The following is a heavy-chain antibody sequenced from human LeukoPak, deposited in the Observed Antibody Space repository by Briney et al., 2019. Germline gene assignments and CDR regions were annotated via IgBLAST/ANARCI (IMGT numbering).Heavy chain of an antibody. CDR3: GRELDWLPTLDY. J-gene: IGHJ4*02. CDR2: INSDGSST. D-gene: IGHD3-9*01. CDR1: GFTFSNYW. Sequence: GGSLRLSCAASGFTFSNYWMHWVRQAPGKGLVWVSRINSDGSSTRYADSVRGRFTISRDNAKNTLYLQMNSLRAEDTAVYYCGRELDWLPTLDYWGQGTLVTVSS. V-gene: IGHV3-74*01.